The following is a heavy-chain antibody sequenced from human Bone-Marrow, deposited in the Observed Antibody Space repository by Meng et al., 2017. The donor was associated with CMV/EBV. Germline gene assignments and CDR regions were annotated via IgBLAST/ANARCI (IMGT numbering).Heavy chain of an antibody. CDR3: ARGHVGVVPFDGMDV. D-gene: IGHD3-3*01. J-gene: IGHJ6*02. Sequence: SCAISGDSVSSNSAAWNWIRQSPSRGLEWLGRTYYRSKWYNDYAVSVKSRITINPDTSKNQFSLQLDSVTPEDTAVYYCARGHVGVVPFDGMDVWGQGTTVTVSS. CDR2: TYYRSKWYN. CDR1: GDSVSSNSAA. V-gene: IGHV6-1*01.